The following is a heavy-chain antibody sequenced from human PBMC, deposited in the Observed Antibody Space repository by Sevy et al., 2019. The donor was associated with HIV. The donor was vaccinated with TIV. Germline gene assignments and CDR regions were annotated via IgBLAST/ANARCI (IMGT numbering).Heavy chain of an antibody. CDR2: IKQDGNEK. D-gene: IGHD3-22*01. CDR1: GFNLSPYW. Sequence: GGSLRLSCVASGFNLSPYWMTWVRQAPGKGLEWVANIKQDGNEKYYVDSVKGRFTVSGDNAKNALFLQRYRLSVEDTAVYFCASNTYHYDSHTYSPVYWGQGTRVTVSS. J-gene: IGHJ4*02. CDR3: ASNTYHYDSHTYSPVY. V-gene: IGHV3-7*01.